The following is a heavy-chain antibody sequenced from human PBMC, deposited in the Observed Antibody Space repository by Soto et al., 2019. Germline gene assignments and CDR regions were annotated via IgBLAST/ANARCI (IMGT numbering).Heavy chain of an antibody. V-gene: IGHV1-18*01. J-gene: IGHJ3*02. Sequence: QVQLVQSGTELKKPGASVKVSCKASGYTFRNYGINWVRQAPGQGLAWMGWISAYNGDTNYAQKFQGIVTMATDTPTSTAYWELRSLKSDDTAVYYWARDVRQFGPNSENFDIWGQGTTVTVSS. CDR2: ISAYNGDT. CDR1: GYTFRNYG. D-gene: IGHD3-10*01. CDR3: ARDVRQFGPNSENFDI.